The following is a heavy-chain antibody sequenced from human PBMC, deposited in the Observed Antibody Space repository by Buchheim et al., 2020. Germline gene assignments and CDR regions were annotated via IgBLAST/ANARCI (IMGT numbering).Heavy chain of an antibody. Sequence: QVQLVESGGGVVQPGRSLRLSCAASGFTFSSYAMHWVRQAPGKGLEWVAVISYDGSNKYYADSVKGRFTISRDNSKKTLYLQMNSLRAEDTAVYYCASAYGGNLDYWGQGTL. CDR2: ISYDGSNK. D-gene: IGHD4-23*01. J-gene: IGHJ4*02. CDR3: ASAYGGNLDY. V-gene: IGHV3-30-3*01. CDR1: GFTFSSYA.